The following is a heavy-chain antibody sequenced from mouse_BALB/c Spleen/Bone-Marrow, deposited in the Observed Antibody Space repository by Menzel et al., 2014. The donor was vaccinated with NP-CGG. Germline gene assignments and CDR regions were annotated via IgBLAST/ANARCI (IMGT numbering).Heavy chain of an antibody. CDR1: GYTFTSYW. Sequence: QVQLQQPGAELVRPGASVMLSCKTSGYTFTSYWINWVKQRPGQGLEWIGNIYPSDNYTNYNQKFKDKATLTVDISSTTAYMQLSSPTSEDSAVYYCTRTYEYFDYWGQGTTLTVSS. CDR2: IYPSDNYT. J-gene: IGHJ2*01. D-gene: IGHD2-3*01. V-gene: IGHV1-69*02. CDR3: TRTYEYFDY.